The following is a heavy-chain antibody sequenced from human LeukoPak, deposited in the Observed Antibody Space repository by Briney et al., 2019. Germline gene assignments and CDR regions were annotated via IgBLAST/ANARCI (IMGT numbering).Heavy chain of an antibody. V-gene: IGHV3-23*01. Sequence: GGSQRLSCAASGFTFSSYAMSWVRQAPGKGLDWVSTISGSGGSTYYADSVKGRFTISRDNSKNTLYLQMNSLRAEDTAVYYCAKGGGSKAYFDYWGQGTLVTVSS. J-gene: IGHJ4*02. D-gene: IGHD1-26*01. CDR2: ISGSGGST. CDR1: GFTFSSYA. CDR3: AKGGGSKAYFDY.